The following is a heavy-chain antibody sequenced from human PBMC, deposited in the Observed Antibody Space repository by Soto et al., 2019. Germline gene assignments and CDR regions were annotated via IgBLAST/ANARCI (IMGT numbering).Heavy chain of an antibody. CDR3: AGYSGSYYRFDY. J-gene: IGHJ4*02. D-gene: IGHD1-26*01. Sequence: PGASQRRSGAASGVNVSRYGRNWVRQTPGKGLEWVATISATGGNTSYADSVKGRFTISRDNAKNSLYLQMNSLRAEDTAVYYCAGYSGSYYRFDYWGQGTLVTVSS. CDR1: GVNVSRYG. V-gene: IGHV3-21*01. CDR2: ISATGGNT.